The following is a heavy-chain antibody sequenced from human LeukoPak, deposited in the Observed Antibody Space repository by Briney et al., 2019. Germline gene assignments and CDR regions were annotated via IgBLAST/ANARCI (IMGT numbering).Heavy chain of an antibody. D-gene: IGHD1-26*01. CDR2: ISYDGSNK. V-gene: IGHV3-30*18. CDR1: GFTFSSYG. CDR3: AKDLKPGATTAGCY. Sequence: GGSLRLSCAASGFTFSSYGMHWVRQAPGKGLEWVAVISYDGSNKYYADSVKGRFTISRDNSKNTLYLQMNSLRAEDTAVYYCAKDLKPGATTAGCYWGQGTLVTVSS. J-gene: IGHJ4*02.